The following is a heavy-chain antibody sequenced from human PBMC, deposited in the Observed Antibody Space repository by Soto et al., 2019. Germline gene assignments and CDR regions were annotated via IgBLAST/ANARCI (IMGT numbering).Heavy chain of an antibody. CDR1: GFTFTSSA. CDR3: ATRYSSSSGAFDI. V-gene: IGHV1-58*01. CDR2: IVVGSGNT. Sequence: SVKVSCKASGFTFTSSAVQWVRQARGQRLEWIGWIVVGSGNTNYAQKFQERVTITRDMSTSTAYMELSSLRSEDKAVYYCATRYSSSSGAFDIWGQGTMVTVSS. D-gene: IGHD6-6*01. J-gene: IGHJ3*02.